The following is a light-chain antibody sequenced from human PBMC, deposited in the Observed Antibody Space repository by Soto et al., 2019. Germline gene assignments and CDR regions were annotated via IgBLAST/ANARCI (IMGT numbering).Light chain of an antibody. CDR3: QQSYSTLTWT. CDR2: VAS. J-gene: IGKJ1*01. Sequence: DIPMTQSPSSLSASVGDRVTITCRASQNIGNFLNWYQQKPSKAPKLLLSVASTLQSGVPSRFSGSGSGTDFTLTISSLHPEDFATYYCQQSYSTLTWTFGQGTKVEIK. V-gene: IGKV1-39*01. CDR1: QNIGNF.